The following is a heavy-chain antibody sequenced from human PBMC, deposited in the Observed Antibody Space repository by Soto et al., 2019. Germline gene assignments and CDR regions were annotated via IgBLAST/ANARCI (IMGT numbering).Heavy chain of an antibody. CDR2: IKYSGTT. D-gene: IGHD5-12*01. CDR3: ARYSGYEGLRFDP. CDR1: GGSISSSRCH. Sequence: SETLSLTCTVSGGSISSSRCHWGWIRQPPGKGLEWIASIKYSGTTFYNPSLKSRVTLSVDTSKNQFALKLSSVTAADTAVYYCARYSGYEGLRFDPWGQGTLVTVSS. V-gene: IGHV4-39*06. J-gene: IGHJ5*02.